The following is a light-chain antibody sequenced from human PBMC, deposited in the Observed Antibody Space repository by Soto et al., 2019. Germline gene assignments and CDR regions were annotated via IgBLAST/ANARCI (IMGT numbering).Light chain of an antibody. V-gene: IGLV2-14*03. CDR1: SSDIGDYNY. CDR3: SSYTSSSTWV. Sequence: QSVLTQPASVSGSPGQSITISCTGTSSDIGDYNYVSWYQPHPRKAPKLLIYDVSNRPSGVSNRFSGSKSGNTASLTISGLQAEDEADYYCSSYTSSSTWVFGGGTKLTVL. J-gene: IGLJ3*02. CDR2: DVS.